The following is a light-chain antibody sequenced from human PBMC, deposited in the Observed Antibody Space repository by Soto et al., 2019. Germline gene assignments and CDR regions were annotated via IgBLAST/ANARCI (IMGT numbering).Light chain of an antibody. J-gene: IGKJ2*01. CDR2: GAS. Sequence: EIVLTQTPATLSLSPGERATLSCRASQSVSNYLAWYQQKPGQAPRLLIYGASNRATGIPARFTGSGSGTDFTLTISSLEPEDFAVYYCQHRGEWPRTFGQGTKLEIK. CDR1: QSVSNY. V-gene: IGKV3-11*01. CDR3: QHRGEWPRT.